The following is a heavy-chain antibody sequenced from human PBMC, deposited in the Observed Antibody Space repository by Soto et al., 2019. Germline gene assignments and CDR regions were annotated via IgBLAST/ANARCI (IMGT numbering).Heavy chain of an antibody. J-gene: IGHJ5*02. CDR2: INPNSGGT. D-gene: IGHD3-3*01. Sequence: QVQLVQSGAEVKKPGASVKVSCKASGYTFTGYYMHWVRQAPGQGLEWMGWINPNSGGTNYAQKFQGWVTMTRDTSISTAYMELSRLRSDDTAVYYGARQVGDFWSGYYEGWFDPWGQGTLVTVSS. V-gene: IGHV1-2*04. CDR1: GYTFTGYY. CDR3: ARQVGDFWSGYYEGWFDP.